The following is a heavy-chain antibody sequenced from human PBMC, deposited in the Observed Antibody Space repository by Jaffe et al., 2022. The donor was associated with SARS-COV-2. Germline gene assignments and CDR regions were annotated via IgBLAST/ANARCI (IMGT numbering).Heavy chain of an antibody. J-gene: IGHJ6*02. V-gene: IGHV3-23*01. D-gene: IGHD6-19*01. Sequence: EVQLLESGGGLVQPGGSLRLSCAASGFTFSSYAMSWVRQAPGKGLEWVSAISGSGGSTYYADSVKGRFTISRDNSKNTLYLQMNSLRAEDTAVYYCAKDHERAEGQWLVLDYYYYGMDVWGQGTTVTVSS. CDR3: AKDHERAEGQWLVLDYYYYGMDV. CDR2: ISGSGGST. CDR1: GFTFSSYA.